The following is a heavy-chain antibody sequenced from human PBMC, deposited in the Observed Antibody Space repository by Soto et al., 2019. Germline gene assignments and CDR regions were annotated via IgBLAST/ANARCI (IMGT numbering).Heavy chain of an antibody. J-gene: IGHJ4*02. V-gene: IGHV3-23*01. CDR1: GFTFGSSG. D-gene: IGHD5-12*01. CDR2: LRGSGGST. Sequence: EVQLLESGGGLVQPGGSLRLPCPASGFTFGSSGMSWFHQAPGKGLEWISGLRGSGGSTYYADPVKGRFTISRDSSTITLYLQMHSLRVEDTAVYYCAKDSGYDHTDWGQGTLVTVAS. CDR3: AKDSGYDHTD.